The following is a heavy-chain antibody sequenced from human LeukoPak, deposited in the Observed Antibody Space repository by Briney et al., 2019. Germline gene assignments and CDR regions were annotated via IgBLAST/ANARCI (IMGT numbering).Heavy chain of an antibody. CDR1: GFNFGSYA. V-gene: IGHV3-30*03. D-gene: IGHD3-16*02. Sequence: PGGSLRLSCAASGFNFGSYAMDWVRQAPGKGLEWVGDISYDGGYQSYAVSVRGRFTISRDNSKNTLFLQMNSLRPEDAAVYYCVTESSLSNWGHGTLVTVSS. CDR2: ISYDGGYQ. CDR3: VTESSLSN. J-gene: IGHJ4*01.